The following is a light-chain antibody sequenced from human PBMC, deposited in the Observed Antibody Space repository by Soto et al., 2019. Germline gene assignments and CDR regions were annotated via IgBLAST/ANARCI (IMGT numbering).Light chain of an antibody. CDR1: SSSIGAGYD. Sequence: QSVLTQPPSVSGAPGQRVTISCTGSSSSIGAGYDVHWYQQLPGTAPKLLIYGNNNRPSGVPDRFSGSKSGTSASLAITGLQAEDEADYYCQSYDSSLSGSTVFGTGTKVTVL. CDR3: QSYDSSLSGSTV. CDR2: GNN. J-gene: IGLJ1*01. V-gene: IGLV1-40*01.